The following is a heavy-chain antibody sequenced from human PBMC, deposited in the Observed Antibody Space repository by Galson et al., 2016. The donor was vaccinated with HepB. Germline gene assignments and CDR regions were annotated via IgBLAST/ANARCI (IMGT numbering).Heavy chain of an antibody. J-gene: IGHJ5*02. Sequence: SLRLSCAASGFTFTNFGMHWVRRAPGKGLECVALISYDGSNKYYADSVKGRFTISRDTSKNTLYLQMNSLRAEDTAVYFCVRDHSVVPTTAYNWFDPWGRGTLVTVSS. CDR2: ISYDGSNK. CDR1: GFTFTNFG. V-gene: IGHV3-30*04. D-gene: IGHD4-23*01. CDR3: VRDHSVVPTTAYNWFDP.